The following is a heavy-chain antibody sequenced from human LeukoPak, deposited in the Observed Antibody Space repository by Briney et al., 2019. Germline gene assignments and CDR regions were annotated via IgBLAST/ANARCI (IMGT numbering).Heavy chain of an antibody. Sequence: GGSLRLSCAASGFTFSSYGMHWVRQAPGKGLEWVAVIWYDGSNKYYADSVKGRFTISRDNSKDTLYLQMNSLRAEDTAVYYCASGGMLPYYYYYGMDVWGQGTTVTVSS. CDR3: ASGGMLPYYYYYGMDV. D-gene: IGHD2-8*01. J-gene: IGHJ6*02. CDR2: IWYDGSNK. V-gene: IGHV3-33*01. CDR1: GFTFSSYG.